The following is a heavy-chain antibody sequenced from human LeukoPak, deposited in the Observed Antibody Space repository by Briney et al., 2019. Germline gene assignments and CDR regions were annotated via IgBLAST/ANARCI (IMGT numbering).Heavy chain of an antibody. V-gene: IGHV3-74*01. J-gene: IGHJ4*02. Sequence: GGSLRLSCAASGFTFSSYWMHWVRQAAGKGLVWVSRINSDGSTTNYADSVKGRFTNSRDNAKNTLYLQMNGLRAEDTAVFYCAREGTPFDYWGQGTLVTVSS. CDR2: INSDGSTT. CDR1: GFTFSSYW. CDR3: AREGTPFDY. D-gene: IGHD2-15*01.